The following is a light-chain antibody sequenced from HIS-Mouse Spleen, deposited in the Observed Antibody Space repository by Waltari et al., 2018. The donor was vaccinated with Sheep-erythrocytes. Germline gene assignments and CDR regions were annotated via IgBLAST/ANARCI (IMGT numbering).Light chain of an antibody. CDR3: QQYNSYWT. V-gene: IGKV1-5*03. CDR2: KAA. Sequence: DIQMTQSPSTLSASVGDRFTITCRASQSISSRLAWYPQQPGKAPKPLIYKAASLESGVPSRFSGSGSGTEFTLTISSLQPDEFATYYCQQYNSYWTFGQGTKVEIK. J-gene: IGKJ1*01. CDR1: QSISSR.